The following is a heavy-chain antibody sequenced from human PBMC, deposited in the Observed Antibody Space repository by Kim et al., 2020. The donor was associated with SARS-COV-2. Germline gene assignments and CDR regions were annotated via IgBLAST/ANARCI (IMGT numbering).Heavy chain of an antibody. V-gene: IGHV4-4*06. J-gene: IGHJ4*02. CDR3: VRDRARWREFFDV. Sequence: YNPSLQSRVAMSMDTSKNQFSLKVTSVTAADTAVYYCVRDRARWREFFDVWGQGALVTVSS.